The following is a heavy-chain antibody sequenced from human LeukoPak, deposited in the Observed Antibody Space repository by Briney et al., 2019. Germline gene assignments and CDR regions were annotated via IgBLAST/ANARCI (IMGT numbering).Heavy chain of an antibody. V-gene: IGHV4-31*03. D-gene: IGHD6-13*01. J-gene: IGHJ3*02. CDR1: GGSISSGGYY. CDR3: ARERALAIAAAGTEDAFDI. Sequence: SETLSLTCTVSGGSISSGGYYWSWIRQHPGKGLEWIGYIYCSGSTYYNPSLKSRVTISVDTSKKQFSLKLSSVTAADTAAYYCARERALAIAAAGTEDAFDIWGQGTTVTVSS. CDR2: IYCSGST.